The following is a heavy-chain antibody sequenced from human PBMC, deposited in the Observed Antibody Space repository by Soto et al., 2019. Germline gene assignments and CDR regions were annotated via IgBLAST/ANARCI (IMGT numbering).Heavy chain of an antibody. V-gene: IGHV3-23*01. J-gene: IGHJ3*02. D-gene: IGHD5-12*01. CDR3: AEESKVATIQGHGGAFDI. CDR2: ISGSGGST. Sequence: GGSLRLSCAASGFTFSSYAMSWVRQAPGKGLEWVSAISGSGGSTYYADSVKGRFTISRDNSKNTLYLQMNSLRAEDTAVYYCAEESKVATIQGHGGAFDIWGQGTMVTVSS. CDR1: GFTFSSYA.